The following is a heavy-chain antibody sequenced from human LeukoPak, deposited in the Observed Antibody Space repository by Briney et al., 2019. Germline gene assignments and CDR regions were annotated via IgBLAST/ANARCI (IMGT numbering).Heavy chain of an antibody. J-gene: IGHJ4*02. CDR1: GFTFSSYS. CDR2: ISGSGGST. D-gene: IGHD6-13*01. Sequence: PGGSLRLSCAASGFTFSSYSMNWVRQAPGKGLEWVSAISGSGGSTYYADSVKGRFTISRDNSKNTLYLQMNSLRAEDTAVYYCAKGPYSSSWSDYWGQGTLVTVSS. V-gene: IGHV3-23*01. CDR3: AKGPYSSSWSDY.